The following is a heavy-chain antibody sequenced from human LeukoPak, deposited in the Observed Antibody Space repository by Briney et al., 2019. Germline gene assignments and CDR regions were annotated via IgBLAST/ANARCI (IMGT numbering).Heavy chain of an antibody. J-gene: IGHJ4*02. V-gene: IGHV3-30-3*01. Sequence: GGSLRLSCAASGFTFSSYAMHWVRQAPGKGLEWVAVISYDGSNRYYADSVKGRFTISRDNAKNTLYLQMSSLRAEDTAVYYCAKDTGIEYSSSSAPDYWGQGTLVTVSS. D-gene: IGHD6-6*01. CDR3: AKDTGIEYSSSSAPDY. CDR2: ISYDGSNR. CDR1: GFTFSSYA.